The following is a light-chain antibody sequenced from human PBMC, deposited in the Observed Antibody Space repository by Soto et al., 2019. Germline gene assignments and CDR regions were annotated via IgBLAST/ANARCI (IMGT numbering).Light chain of an antibody. Sequence: DIQMPQSPSTLSASVGDRVTITCRASQSISSWLAWYQQKPGKAPKLLIYTAPSLESAVPSRFSGSGSGTEFSLTISSLRPDDSATYYCQHYNTSSPSTFGQGNKLLIK. CDR2: TAP. CDR1: QSISSW. CDR3: QHYNTSSPST. J-gene: IGKJ2*01. V-gene: IGKV1-5*03.